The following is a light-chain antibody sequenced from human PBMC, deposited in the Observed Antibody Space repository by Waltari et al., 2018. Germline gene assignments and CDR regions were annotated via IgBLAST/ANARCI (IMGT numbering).Light chain of an antibody. Sequence: QSALTQPASVSGSPGQSITISCSGTDSDVGAYDFVSWYQQHPGKAPHLIIYEVSNRPSGFSTRFSAPKSGNTASLTISGLQAEDEADYYCSSYTTSSAPGVFGTGTRVTVL. CDR3: SSYTTSSAPGV. V-gene: IGLV2-14*01. J-gene: IGLJ1*01. CDR2: EVS. CDR1: DSDVGAYDF.